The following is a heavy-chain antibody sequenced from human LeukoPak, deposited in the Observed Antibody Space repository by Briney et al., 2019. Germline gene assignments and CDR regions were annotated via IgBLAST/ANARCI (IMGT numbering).Heavy chain of an antibody. D-gene: IGHD3-22*01. CDR1: GYTFTTYP. V-gene: IGHV7-4-1*02. J-gene: IGHJ4*02. CDR2: IDTNTGSP. Sequence: ASVKVSCKASGYTFTTYPINWVRQAPGQGLEWMGWIDTNTGSPTYAQGLTGRFVFSLDTSVSTAFLQINSLKVEDTALYYCVRGIDTTGYSNYWSKGTRVTV. CDR3: VRGIDTTGYSNY.